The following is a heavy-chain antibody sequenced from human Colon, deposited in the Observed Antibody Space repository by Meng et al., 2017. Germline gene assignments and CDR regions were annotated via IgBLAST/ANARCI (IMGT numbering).Heavy chain of an antibody. CDR3: ARVNGDFDEAWFDP. V-gene: IGHV4-61*03. CDR2: IYYTGNT. Sequence: QESGPGLVRPSETLSLTCTVSGASVSSDSHYWSWIRQSSGKGLEWIGYIYYTGNTNYNPSLASRVSMSLDTSKNHFSLHLTSVTAADTAIYYCARVNGDFDEAWFDPWGQGTLVTVSS. D-gene: IGHD4-17*01. J-gene: IGHJ5*02. CDR1: GASVSSDSHY.